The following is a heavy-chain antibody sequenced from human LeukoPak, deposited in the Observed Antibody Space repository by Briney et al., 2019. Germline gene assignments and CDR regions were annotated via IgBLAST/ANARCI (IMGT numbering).Heavy chain of an antibody. CDR3: ARTLFGDQYQLLHNWFDP. D-gene: IGHD2-2*01. Sequence: ASVKVSRKASGYTFTNYAMNWVRQAPGQGLEWMGWINTDTGNPTYAQGFTGRLVFSSDTSASTAYLQISSLKAEDTAVYYCARTLFGDQYQLLHNWFDPWGQRTLVTVSS. CDR1: GYTFTNYA. J-gene: IGHJ5*02. CDR2: INTDTGNP. V-gene: IGHV7-4-1*02.